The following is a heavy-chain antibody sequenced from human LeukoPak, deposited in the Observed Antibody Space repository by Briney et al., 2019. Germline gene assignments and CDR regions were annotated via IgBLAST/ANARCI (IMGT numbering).Heavy chain of an antibody. D-gene: IGHD1-26*01. CDR1: GFSFDDYA. J-gene: IGHJ3*02. CDR3: AKGLRRVGATAFDI. CDR2: ISWNSGSI. Sequence: GRSLRLSCAASGFSFDDYAMHWVRQAPGKGLEWVSGISWNSGSIGYADSVKGRFTISRDNAKNSLHLQMNSLRAEDTALYYCAKGLRRVGATAFDIWGQGTMVTVSS. V-gene: IGHV3-9*01.